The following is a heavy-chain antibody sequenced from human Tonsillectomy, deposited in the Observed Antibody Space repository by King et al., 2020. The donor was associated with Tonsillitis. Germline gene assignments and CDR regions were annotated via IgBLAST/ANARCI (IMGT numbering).Heavy chain of an antibody. CDR1: GGSISSYY. Sequence: QLQESGPGLVKPSETLSLTCTVSGGSISSYYWSWLRQPPGKGLEWIGYIYYSGSTNYNPSLKSRVTISVDTSKNQFSLKLSSVTAADTAVYYCARGKVYYDILTGYYPGFWFDPWGQGTLVTVSS. V-gene: IGHV4-59*01. D-gene: IGHD3-9*01. J-gene: IGHJ5*02. CDR3: ARGKVYYDILTGYYPGFWFDP. CDR2: IYYSGST.